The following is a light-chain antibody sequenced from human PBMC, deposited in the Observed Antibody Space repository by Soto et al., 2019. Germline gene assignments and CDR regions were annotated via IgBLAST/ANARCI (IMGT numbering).Light chain of an antibody. V-gene: IGKV1-39*01. J-gene: IGKJ1*01. CDR3: QQSYTTPSWT. Sequence: DIQLIQSPSSLSASVGDRVTITCHTSQRVSSYLNWYQQKPGKAPKLLINAVSTLHSGVPSRFSGSGSETDVTLTISSLQPEDSGTYYCQQSYTTPSWTFGQGTKVEI. CDR2: AVS. CDR1: QRVSSY.